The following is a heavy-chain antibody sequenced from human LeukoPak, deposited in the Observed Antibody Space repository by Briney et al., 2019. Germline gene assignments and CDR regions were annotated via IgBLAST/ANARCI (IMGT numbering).Heavy chain of an antibody. V-gene: IGHV4-59*11. CDR3: ARWRVVVVAATHGWFDP. J-gene: IGHJ5*02. Sequence: SETLSLTCSVSGVSISSHSWSWVRQPPGEGLESVGYISNTGATHYNPSLRSRVSISVDTSRNEVSLRLTSVTAADTAVYYCARWRVVVVAATHGWFDPWGQGTLVTVSS. CDR1: GVSISSHS. D-gene: IGHD2-15*01. CDR2: ISNTGAT.